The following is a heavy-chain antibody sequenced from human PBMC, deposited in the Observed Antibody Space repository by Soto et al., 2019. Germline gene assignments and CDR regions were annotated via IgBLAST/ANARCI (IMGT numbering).Heavy chain of an antibody. CDR1: GFTFSSYW. Sequence: QPGGSLRLSCAASGFTFSSYWMSWVRQAPGKGLEWVANIKQDGSEKYYVDSVKGRFTISRDNAKNSLYLQMNSLRAEDTAVYYCARDATTSSGYYFYWGQGTLVTVSS. V-gene: IGHV3-7*04. CDR2: IKQDGSEK. CDR3: ARDATTSSGYYFY. J-gene: IGHJ4*02. D-gene: IGHD3-22*01.